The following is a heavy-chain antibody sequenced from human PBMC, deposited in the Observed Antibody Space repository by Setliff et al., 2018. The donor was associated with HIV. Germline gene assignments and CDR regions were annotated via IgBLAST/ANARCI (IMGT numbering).Heavy chain of an antibody. Sequence: GGSISSSSFYWGWIRQPPGKGLEYIGNIHHSGSTHYNPSLKSRVAISVDTSKTQFSLKLSSVTAADTAVYYCATGPYGSGSSTKFDYWGQGTLVTVSS. CDR2: IHHSGST. V-gene: IGHV4-39*01. CDR3: ATGPYGSGSSTKFDY. D-gene: IGHD3-10*01. J-gene: IGHJ4*02. CDR1: GGSISSSSFY.